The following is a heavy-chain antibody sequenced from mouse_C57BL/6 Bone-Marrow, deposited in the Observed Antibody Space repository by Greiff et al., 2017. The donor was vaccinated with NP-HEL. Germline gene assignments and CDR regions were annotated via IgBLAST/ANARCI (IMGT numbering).Heavy chain of an antibody. Sequence: EVQLQESGPELVKPGASVKIPCKASGYTFTDYNMDWVKQSHGKSLEWIGDINPNNGGTIYNQKFKGKATLTVDKSSSTAYMELRSLTSEDTAVYYCARTITTVVATYWYFDVWGTGTTVTVSS. CDR3: ARTITTVVATYWYFDV. CDR1: GYTFTDYN. CDR2: INPNNGGT. J-gene: IGHJ1*03. D-gene: IGHD1-1*01. V-gene: IGHV1-18*01.